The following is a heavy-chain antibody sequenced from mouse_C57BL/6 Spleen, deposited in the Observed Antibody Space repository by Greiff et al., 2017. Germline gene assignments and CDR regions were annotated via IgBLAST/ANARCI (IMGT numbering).Heavy chain of an antibody. J-gene: IGHJ2*01. Sequence: EVQLQQSGAELVKPGASVKLSCTASGFNIKDYYMHWVKQRPEQGLEWIGRIDPEDGETKYAPKFQGKATITADTSSNTAYLQLSSLTSEDTAVYYCASGNYVQYYFDYWGQGTTLTVSS. CDR2: IDPEDGET. V-gene: IGHV14-2*01. CDR3: ASGNYVQYYFDY. D-gene: IGHD2-1*01. CDR1: GFNIKDYY.